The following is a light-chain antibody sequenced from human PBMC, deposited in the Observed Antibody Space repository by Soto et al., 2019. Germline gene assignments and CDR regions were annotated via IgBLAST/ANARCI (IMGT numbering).Light chain of an antibody. V-gene: IGKV1-5*03. Sequence: DIQMTQSPSTLSASVGDRVTITCRASQSINTWLAWYQQKPGKAPNLLIYKASSLESGVPSRFSASGSGTEFTLTINSLQPDDFVTYYGQQYYSSPWTFGQGTKVEIK. CDR1: QSINTW. CDR2: KAS. CDR3: QQYYSSPWT. J-gene: IGKJ1*01.